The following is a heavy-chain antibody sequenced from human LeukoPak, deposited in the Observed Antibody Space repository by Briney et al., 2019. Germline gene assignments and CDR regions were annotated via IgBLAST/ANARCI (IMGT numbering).Heavy chain of an antibody. J-gene: IGHJ3*02. V-gene: IGHV3-49*04. CDR1: GFTFGDYA. CDR2: IRSKAYGGTT. D-gene: IGHD3-22*01. CDR3: TRALKRQSTMIVVVIGEEDAFDI. Sequence: GGSLRLSCTASGFTFGDYAMSWVRQAPGKGLEWVGCIRSKAYGGTTEYAASVKGRFTISRDDSKSIAYLQMNSLKTEDTAVYYCTRALKRQSTMIVVVIGEEDAFDIWGQGTMVTVSS.